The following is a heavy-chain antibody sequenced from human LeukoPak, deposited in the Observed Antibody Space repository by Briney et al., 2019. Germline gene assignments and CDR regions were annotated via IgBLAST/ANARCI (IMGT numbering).Heavy chain of an antibody. CDR3: AKWSGGWEH. CDR2: INQDGSLR. Sequence: GGSLRLSCEASGFTFSAFYISWVRQAPGKGLEWVANINQDGSLRYSADSVKGRFTISRDNAKNSLYLQMYSLRAEDTAVYYCAKWSGGWEHWGQGTVVTVSS. D-gene: IGHD3-10*01. V-gene: IGHV3-7*01. CDR1: GFTFSAFY. J-gene: IGHJ4*02.